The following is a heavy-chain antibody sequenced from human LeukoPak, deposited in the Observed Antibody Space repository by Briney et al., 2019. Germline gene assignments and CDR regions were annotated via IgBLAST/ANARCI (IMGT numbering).Heavy chain of an antibody. D-gene: IGHD3-22*01. Sequence: ASVKVSCKTSGYTFTSYYMHWVRQAPGQGLEWMGIINPSGGSTSYAQKFQGRVTMTRDTSTSTVYMELSSLRSEDTAVYYCARGGENYDSSGYWNDAFDIWGQGTMVTVSS. V-gene: IGHV1-46*01. CDR2: INPSGGST. J-gene: IGHJ3*02. CDR1: GYTFTSYY. CDR3: ARGGENYDSSGYWNDAFDI.